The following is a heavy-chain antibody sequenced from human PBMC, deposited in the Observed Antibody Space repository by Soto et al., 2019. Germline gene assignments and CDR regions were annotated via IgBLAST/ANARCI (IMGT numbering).Heavy chain of an antibody. J-gene: IGHJ4*02. V-gene: IGHV3-30-3*01. Sequence: GGSLRLSCAASGFTFSSYAMHWVRQAPGKGLEWVAVISYDGSNKYYADSVKGRFTISRDNSKNTLYLQMNSLRAEDTAVYYCASGDIVVVVAPYWGQGTLVTVSS. CDR3: ASGDIVVVVAPY. D-gene: IGHD2-15*01. CDR1: GFTFSSYA. CDR2: ISYDGSNK.